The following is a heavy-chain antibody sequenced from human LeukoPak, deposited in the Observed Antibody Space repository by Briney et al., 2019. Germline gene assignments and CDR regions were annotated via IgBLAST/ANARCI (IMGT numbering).Heavy chain of an antibody. D-gene: IGHD3-10*01. CDR3: ARGGSGISNAFDI. CDR1: GGSFSSSSYY. CDR2: IYYSGST. V-gene: IGHV4-39*07. J-gene: IGHJ3*02. Sequence: SETLSLTCTVSGGSFSSSSYYWGWIRQPPGKGLEWIGSIYYSGSTYYNPSLKSRVTMSVDTSKNQFSLKLRSVAAADTAVYYCARGGSGISNAFDIWGQGTMVTVSS.